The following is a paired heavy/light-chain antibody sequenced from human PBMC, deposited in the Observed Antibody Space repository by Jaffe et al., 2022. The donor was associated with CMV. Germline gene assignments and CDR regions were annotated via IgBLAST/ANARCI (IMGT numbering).Light chain of an antibody. CDR1: ALPKQY. J-gene: IGLJ3*02. CDR3: QSADSSGTYV. V-gene: IGLV3-25*03. CDR2: KDS. Sequence: SYELTQPPSVSVSPGQTARITCSGDALPKQYAYWYQQKPGQAPVLVIYKDSERPSGIPERFSGSSSGTTVTLTISGVQAEDEADYYCQSADSSGTYVFGGGTKLTVL.
Heavy chain of an antibody. Sequence: QLQLQESGPGLVKPSETLSLTCTVSGGSISSSSYYWGWIRQPPGKGLEWIGSIYYSGSTYYNPSLKSRVTISVDTSKNQFSLKLSSVTAADTAVYYCARVLSVSMTTVTIGENWFDPWGQGTLVTVSS. D-gene: IGHD4-4*01. CDR2: IYYSGST. V-gene: IGHV4-39*01. J-gene: IGHJ5*02. CDR3: ARVLSVSMTTVTIGENWFDP. CDR1: GGSISSSSYY.